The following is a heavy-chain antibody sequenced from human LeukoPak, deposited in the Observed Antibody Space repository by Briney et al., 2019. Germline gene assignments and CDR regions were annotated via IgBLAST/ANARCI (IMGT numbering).Heavy chain of an antibody. Sequence: GGSLRLSCAASGFTFSSYAMSWVRQAPGKGLEWVSAISGSGGSTYYADSVKGRFTISRDNSKNMLYLQMNSLRAEDTAVYYCAKDPEPEYSSGWYNWGQGTLVTVSS. J-gene: IGHJ4*02. D-gene: IGHD6-19*01. CDR1: GFTFSSYA. CDR2: ISGSGGST. V-gene: IGHV3-23*01. CDR3: AKDPEPEYSSGWYN.